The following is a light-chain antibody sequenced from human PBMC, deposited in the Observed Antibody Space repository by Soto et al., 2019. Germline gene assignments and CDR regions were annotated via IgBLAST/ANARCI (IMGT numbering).Light chain of an antibody. Sequence: DIQLTQSPSVLSASVGDTVTITCRASQALSNYLAWYQQKPGKAPDLLIYSASTLQSVVPSRFSGRGSETEFSLTIIALQTEHFATYSCKQRSRHPLSSGVGTKVDIK. CDR2: SAS. CDR3: KQRSRHPLS. J-gene: IGKJ4*01. V-gene: IGKV1-9*01. CDR1: QALSNY.